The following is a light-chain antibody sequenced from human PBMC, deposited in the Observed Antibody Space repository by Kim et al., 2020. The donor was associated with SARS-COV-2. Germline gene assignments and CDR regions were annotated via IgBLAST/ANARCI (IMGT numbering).Light chain of an antibody. Sequence: DIQMTQSPSTLPASVGDTITITCRASQSISSWLDWYQQKLGQAPKLLIYKASNLQSGVPSRFSGRGSGTEFTLTISSLQPDDFATYYCQQYDSNLWTFGQGTKVDIK. J-gene: IGKJ1*01. V-gene: IGKV1-5*03. CDR3: QQYDSNLWT. CDR1: QSISSW. CDR2: KAS.